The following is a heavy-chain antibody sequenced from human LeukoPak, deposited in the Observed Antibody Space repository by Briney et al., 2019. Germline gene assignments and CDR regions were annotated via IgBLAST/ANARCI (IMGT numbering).Heavy chain of an antibody. V-gene: IGHV3-49*03. Sequence: GGSLRLSCTASGFTFGDYLMSWFRQAPGKGLEWIGFISGGTTEYAASVKGRFTISRDDSTSISYLQMNSLTTEDRAVYYCSRGSGWLSVYWGQGALVTVSS. CDR1: GFTFGDYL. CDR3: SRGSGWLSVY. J-gene: IGHJ4*02. CDR2: ISGGTT. D-gene: IGHD6-19*01.